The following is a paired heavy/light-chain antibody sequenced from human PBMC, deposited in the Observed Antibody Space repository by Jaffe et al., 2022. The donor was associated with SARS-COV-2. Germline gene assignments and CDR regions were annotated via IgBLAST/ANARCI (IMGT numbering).Light chain of an antibody. V-gene: IGKV1-16*02. Sequence: DIQMTQSPSSLSASVGDRVSITCRASQGISNHLAWFQQKPGKAPRSLIYAASSLQSGVPSKFSGSGSGTDFTLTISSLQPEDFAIYYCLQYNSYPRTFGQGTKVEIK. CDR3: LQYNSYPRT. CDR1: QGISNH. J-gene: IGKJ1*01. CDR2: AAS.
Heavy chain of an antibody. Sequence: EVQLVESGGGLVQPGGSLRLSCAASGFTFATNWMDWVRQAPGKGLEWLANIKEDGSEKNYVDSVKGRFTVSRDNAKNSLYLQMNSLRAEDTAVYYCSRSLIDWGQGALVTVSA. J-gene: IGHJ4*02. D-gene: IGHD2-21*01. CDR1: GFTFATNW. V-gene: IGHV3-7*01. CDR2: IKEDGSEK. CDR3: SRSLID.